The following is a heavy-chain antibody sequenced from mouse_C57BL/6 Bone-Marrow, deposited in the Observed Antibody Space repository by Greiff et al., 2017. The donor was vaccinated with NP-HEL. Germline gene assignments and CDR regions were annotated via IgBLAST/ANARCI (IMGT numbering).Heavy chain of an antibody. CDR2: IWTGGGT. J-gene: IGHJ1*03. CDR3: ARAIYYYGSSRFDV. Sequence: VKLVESGPGLVAPSQSLSITCTVSGFSLTSYAISWVRQPPGKGLEWLGVIWTGGGTNYNSALKSRLSISKDNSKSQVFLKMNSLQTDDTARYYCARAIYYYGSSRFDVWGTGTTVTVSS. D-gene: IGHD1-1*01. CDR1: GFSLTSYA. V-gene: IGHV2-9-1*01.